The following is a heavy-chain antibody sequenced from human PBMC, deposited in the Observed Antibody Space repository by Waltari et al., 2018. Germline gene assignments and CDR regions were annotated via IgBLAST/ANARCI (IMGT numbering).Heavy chain of an antibody. CDR2: INTDGSST. CDR1: GFTFSSYW. V-gene: IGHV3-74*01. Sequence: EVQLVESGGGLVQPGGSLRLSCAASGFTFSSYWMHCVRQAPGKGLVWVSRINTDGSSTSYADSVKGRFTISRDNAKNTLYLQMNSLRAEDTAVYYCARAVGATYYYYMDVWGKGTTVTVSS. J-gene: IGHJ6*03. CDR3: ARAVGATYYYYMDV. D-gene: IGHD1-26*01.